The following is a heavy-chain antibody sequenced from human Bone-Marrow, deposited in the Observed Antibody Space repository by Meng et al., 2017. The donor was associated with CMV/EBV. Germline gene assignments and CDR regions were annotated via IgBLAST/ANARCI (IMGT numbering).Heavy chain of an antibody. Sequence: SETLSLTCTVSGGSISSGDYYWSWIRQPPGKGLEWIGYIYYSGSTYYNPSLKSRVTISVDTSKNQFSLKLSSVTAADTAVYYCARGPMGGSFVPWGQGTLVPVAS. V-gene: IGHV4-30-4*02. CDR2: IYYSGST. D-gene: IGHD3-16*01. CDR3: ARGPMGGSFVP. CDR1: GGSISSGDYY. J-gene: IGHJ5*02.